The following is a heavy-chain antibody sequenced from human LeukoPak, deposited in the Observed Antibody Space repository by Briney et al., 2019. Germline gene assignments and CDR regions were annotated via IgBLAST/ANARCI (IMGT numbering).Heavy chain of an antibody. CDR2: IYYSGST. J-gene: IGHJ5*02. Sequence: SETLSLTCTVSGGSISSYYWSWIRQPPGKGLEWIGYIYYSGSTNYNPSLKSRVTISVDTSKNQFSLKLSSVTAADTAVYYCARQADYYDSSGYLNWFDPWGQGTLVTVSS. CDR3: ARQADYYDSSGYLNWFDP. V-gene: IGHV4-59*01. CDR1: GGSISSYY. D-gene: IGHD3-22*01.